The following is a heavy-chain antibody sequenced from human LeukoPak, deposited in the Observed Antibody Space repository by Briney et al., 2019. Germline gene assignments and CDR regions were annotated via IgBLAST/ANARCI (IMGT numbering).Heavy chain of an antibody. J-gene: IGHJ4*02. CDR1: GDSVSSNSAA. CDR2: TYYRSKWYN. CDR3: ARGRIVVVTAPNWEPFDY. Sequence: KPSRTLSLTCAISGDSVSSNSAAWNWIRQSPSRGLEWLGRTYYRSKWYNDYAVSVKSRITINPDTSKNQFSLQLNSVTPEDTAVYYCARGRIVVVTAPNWEPFDYWGQGTLVTVSS. D-gene: IGHD2-21*02. V-gene: IGHV6-1*01.